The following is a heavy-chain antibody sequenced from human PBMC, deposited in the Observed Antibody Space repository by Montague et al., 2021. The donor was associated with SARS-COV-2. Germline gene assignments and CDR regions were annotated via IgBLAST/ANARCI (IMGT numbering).Heavy chain of an antibody. CDR3: ARTEYNWNDWFDP. Sequence: SETLSLTCSVSGGSISSYYWSWIRQSPGKGLEWIGYIFHSGLTDYNPSLKSRVTISVDMSKNQSSLQLNSVTAADSAVYYCARTEYNWNDWFDPWGQGTLVAVSS. CDR1: GGSISSYY. J-gene: IGHJ5*02. CDR2: IFHSGLT. V-gene: IGHV4-59*13. D-gene: IGHD1-20*01.